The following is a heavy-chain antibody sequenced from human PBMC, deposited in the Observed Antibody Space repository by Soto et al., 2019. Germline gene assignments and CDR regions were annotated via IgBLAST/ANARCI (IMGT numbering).Heavy chain of an antibody. CDR1: GFTFGDFA. CDR3: SRDLGSYGDRGSDP. J-gene: IGHJ5*02. CDR2: IRTKTYGGTT. Sequence: GGSLRLSCTASGFTFGDFAMTWFRQAPGKGLEWVGYIRTKTYGGTTDYAASVKGRFTISRDDSKSIAYLQMNNLGTEDTAVYYCSRDLGSYGDRGSDPWGQGTLVTSPQ. V-gene: IGHV3-49*03. D-gene: IGHD1-26*01.